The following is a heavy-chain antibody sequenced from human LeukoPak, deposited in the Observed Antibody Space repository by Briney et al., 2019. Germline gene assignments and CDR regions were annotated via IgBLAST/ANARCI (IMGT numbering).Heavy chain of an antibody. CDR1: GYTFTGYY. V-gene: IGHV1-2*02. CDR3: ARGPEFCVGDCYFDY. D-gene: IGHD2-21*01. J-gene: IGHJ4*02. Sequence: ASVKVSCKASGYTFTGYYMHWVRQAPGQGLEWMGWINPNSGGTNYAQKFQGRVTMTRDTSISTAYMELSRLRSDDTAVYYCARGPEFCVGDCYFDYWGRGTLVTVSS. CDR2: INPNSGGT.